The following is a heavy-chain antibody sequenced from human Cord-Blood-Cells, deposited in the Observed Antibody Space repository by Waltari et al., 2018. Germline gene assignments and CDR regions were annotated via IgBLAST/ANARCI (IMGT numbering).Heavy chain of an antibody. CDR1: GGSFSGYY. V-gene: IGHV4-34*01. J-gene: IGHJ4*02. D-gene: IGHD3-22*01. CDR3: ARVFAMSYDSSGYYFDY. Sequence: QVQLQQWGAGLLKPSETLSLTCAFYGGSFSGYYWSWIRQPPGKGLEWIGEINHSGSTNYNPSLKSRVTISVDTSKNQFSLKLSSVTAADTAVYYCARVFAMSYDSSGYYFDYWGQGTLVTVSS. CDR2: INHSGST.